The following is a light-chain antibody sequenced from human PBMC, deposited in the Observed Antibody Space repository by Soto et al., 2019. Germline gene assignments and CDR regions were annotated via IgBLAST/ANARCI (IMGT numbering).Light chain of an antibody. J-gene: IGLJ2*01. CDR1: SSDVGSYNY. V-gene: IGLV2-14*03. Sequence: QSALTQPASVSGSPGQSITISCTGTSSDVGSYNYVSWYQHHPGKAPKLMMYDVSNRPSGVSNRFSGSKSGNSASLTISGLQVEDETDYYCTSYTSSSTPVVFGGGTKLTVL. CDR2: DVS. CDR3: TSYTSSSTPVV.